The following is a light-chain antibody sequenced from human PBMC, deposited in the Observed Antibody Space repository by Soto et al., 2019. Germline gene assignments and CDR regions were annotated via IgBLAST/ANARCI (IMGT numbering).Light chain of an antibody. Sequence: EVVLTQSPVTLSLSPGERATLSCRASQSVSSSYLAWYQQKPGQAPRLLIYGASSRATGIPDRFSGSGSGTDFTLTISRLEPEDFAVYYCQQYDTSIWAYTFGQGPKLEIK. J-gene: IGKJ2*01. V-gene: IGKV3-20*01. CDR2: GAS. CDR3: QQYDTSIWAYT. CDR1: QSVSSSY.